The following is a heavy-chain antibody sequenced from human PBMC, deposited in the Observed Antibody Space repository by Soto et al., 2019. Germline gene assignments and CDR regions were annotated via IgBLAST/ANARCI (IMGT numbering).Heavy chain of an antibody. CDR3: ARTTMTFYYFDF. CDR2: ISAYNGNT. Sequence: ASVKVSCKASGYTFTSYGISWVRQAPGQGLEWMGWISAYNGNTNYAQKLQGRVTMTTDTSTSTAYMELRSLRSEDTAVYYCARTTMTFYYFDFWGQGTLVTVSS. V-gene: IGHV1-18*01. J-gene: IGHJ4*02. CDR1: GYTFTSYG. D-gene: IGHD4-17*01.